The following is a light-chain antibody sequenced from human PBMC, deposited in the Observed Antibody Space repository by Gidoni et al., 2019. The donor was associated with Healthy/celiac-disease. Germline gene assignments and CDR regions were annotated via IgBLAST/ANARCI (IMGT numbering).Light chain of an antibody. Sequence: EIVLTQSPGTLSLSPGERATPSCRASQSVSSSYLAWYQQKPGQAPRLLIYGASSRATGIPDRFSGSGSGTDFTLTISRLEPEDFAVYYCQQRLTFGGGTKVEIK. V-gene: IGKV3-20*01. CDR1: QSVSSSY. J-gene: IGKJ4*01. CDR2: GAS. CDR3: QQRLT.